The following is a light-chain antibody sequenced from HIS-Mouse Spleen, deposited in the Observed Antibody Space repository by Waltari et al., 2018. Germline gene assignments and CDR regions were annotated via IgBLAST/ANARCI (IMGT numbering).Light chain of an antibody. CDR3: QQYNSYIFT. J-gene: IGKJ3*01. Sequence: DIQMTQSPSTLSASVGDRVTSTCRPSQSISSWLAWYQQKSGIAPKLLIYQASSLESGVPSRFSGSGSGTEFTLTISSLQPDDFATYYCQQYNSYIFTFGPGTKVDIK. CDR2: QAS. CDR1: QSISSW. V-gene: IGKV1-5*03.